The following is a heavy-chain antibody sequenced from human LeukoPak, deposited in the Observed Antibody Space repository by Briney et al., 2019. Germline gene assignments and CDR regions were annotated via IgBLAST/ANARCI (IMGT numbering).Heavy chain of an antibody. J-gene: IGHJ4*02. CDR2: INPNSGGT. CDR3: ARDKGGAVAGVFDY. D-gene: IGHD6-19*01. Sequence: ASVKVSCKASGYTFTGSYMHWVRQAPGQGLEWMGWINPNSGGTNYAQKFQGRVTMTRDTSISTAYMELSRLRSDDTAVYYCARDKGGAVAGVFDYWGQGTLVTVSS. CDR1: GYTFTGSY. V-gene: IGHV1-2*02.